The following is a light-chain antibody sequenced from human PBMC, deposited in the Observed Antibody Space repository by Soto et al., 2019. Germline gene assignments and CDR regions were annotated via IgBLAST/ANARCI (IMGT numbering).Light chain of an antibody. CDR2: DAS. V-gene: IGKV1-5*01. CDR3: QQSYSTSTWT. Sequence: EIEMTLYPCTLSATVGERVTIPCRASQSISNWLAWYQQKPGKAPKLLIYDASSLESGVPSRFSGSGSGTEFTLTISSLQPDEFATYYCQQSYSTSTWTFGQGTKVDIK. CDR1: QSISNW. J-gene: IGKJ1*01.